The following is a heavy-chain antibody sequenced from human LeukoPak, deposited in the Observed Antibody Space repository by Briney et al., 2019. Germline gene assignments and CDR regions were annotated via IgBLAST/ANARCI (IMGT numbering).Heavy chain of an antibody. V-gene: IGHV4-34*01. CDR1: GGSFSGYY. CDR2: INHSGSI. J-gene: IGHJ3*02. CDR3: ARGTNKGAFDI. D-gene: IGHD1-14*01. Sequence: SETLSLTCAVYGGSFSGYYWSWIRQPPGKGLEWIGEINHSGSINYNPSLKSRGTISVDTSKSQFSLKLSSVTAADTAVYYCARGTNKGAFDIWGQGTMVTVS.